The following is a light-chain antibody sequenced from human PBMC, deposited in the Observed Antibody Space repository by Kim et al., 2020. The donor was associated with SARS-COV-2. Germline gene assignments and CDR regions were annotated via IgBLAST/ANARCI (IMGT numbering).Light chain of an antibody. J-gene: IGKJ4*02. V-gene: IGKV1-33*01. Sequence: ASAGDRVTITCQARQDIRNYLHWFQQKPGKAPRLLIYDASNLETGVPSRFSGSGSGTDFTFTITSLQPEDVATYYCQYYDSLPVTFGGGTKVDIK. CDR2: DAS. CDR1: QDIRNY. CDR3: QYYDSLPVT.